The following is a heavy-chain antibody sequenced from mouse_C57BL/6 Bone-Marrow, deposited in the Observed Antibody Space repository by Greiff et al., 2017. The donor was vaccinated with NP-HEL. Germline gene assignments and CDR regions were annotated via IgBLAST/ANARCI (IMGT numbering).Heavy chain of an antibody. CDR1: GFSLTSYG. V-gene: IGHV2-2*01. CDR3: ARSEGYYYGSSYWYFDV. D-gene: IGHD1-1*01. CDR2: IWSGGST. Sequence: VQLQQSGPGLVQPSQSLSITCTVSGFSLTSYGVHWVRQSPGKGLEWLGVIWSGGSTDYNAAFISRLSISKDNSKSQVFFKMNSLQADDTAIYYCARSEGYYYGSSYWYFDVWGTGTTVTVSS. J-gene: IGHJ1*03.